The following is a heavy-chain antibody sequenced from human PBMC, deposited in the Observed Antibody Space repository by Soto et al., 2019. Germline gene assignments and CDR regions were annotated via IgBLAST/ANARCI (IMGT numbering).Heavy chain of an antibody. J-gene: IGHJ4*02. CDR3: ARRGGSNGWGDFES. V-gene: IGHV3-23*01. D-gene: IGHD6-19*01. Sequence: EVQLWESGGGLVQPGGSLRLSCSASGFTFSRYAMNWVLQAPGKGLEWVSSISYSDHSTYYADSVKGRFTISRDNSKDTLYLQRNNLRAEDTAVYYCARRGGSNGWGDFESWGQGTLVSVSS. CDR1: GFTFSRYA. CDR2: ISYSDHST.